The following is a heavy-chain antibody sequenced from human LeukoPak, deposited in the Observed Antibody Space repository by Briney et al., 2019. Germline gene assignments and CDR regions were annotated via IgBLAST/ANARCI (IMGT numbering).Heavy chain of an antibody. CDR2: ISCNSGSI. CDR1: GFTFDDYD. Sequence: GGSLRLSCAASGFTFDDYDMHWVRQAPGKGLEWVSGISCNSGSIGYADSVKGRFTISRDNAKNSLYLQMNSLRAEDTALYYCAKDRDYGDYLGMDVWGQGTTVTVSS. D-gene: IGHD4-17*01. J-gene: IGHJ6*02. V-gene: IGHV3-9*01. CDR3: AKDRDYGDYLGMDV.